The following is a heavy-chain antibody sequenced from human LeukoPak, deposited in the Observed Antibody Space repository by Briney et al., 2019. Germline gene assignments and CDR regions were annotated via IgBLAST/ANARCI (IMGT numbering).Heavy chain of an antibody. Sequence: GGSLRLTCAASGFTFSSYWMSWVRQAPGKGLEWVANIKQDGSEKYYVDSVKGRFTISRDNAKNSLYLQMNSVRAEDTAVYYCARVSGTSWGDAFDIWGQGTMVTVSS. CDR2: IKQDGSEK. CDR1: GFTFSSYW. CDR3: ARVSGTSWGDAFDI. V-gene: IGHV3-7*01. J-gene: IGHJ3*02. D-gene: IGHD2-2*01.